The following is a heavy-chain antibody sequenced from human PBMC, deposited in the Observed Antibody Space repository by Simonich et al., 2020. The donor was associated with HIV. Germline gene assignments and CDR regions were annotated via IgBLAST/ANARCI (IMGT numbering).Heavy chain of an antibody. CDR2: NNTNHGGT. J-gene: IGHJ5*02. Sequence: QVQLVQSGAEVKKPGASVKVSCKASGYTFTGYYMHWVRQAPGQGLEGEGWNNTNHGGTNYAQKFQGRVTMNRDTSINTAYMELSRLRSDDTAVYYCARAELFEGWFDPWGQGTLVTVSS. D-gene: IGHD3-16*01. V-gene: IGHV1-2*02. CDR3: ARAELFEGWFDP. CDR1: GYTFTGYY.